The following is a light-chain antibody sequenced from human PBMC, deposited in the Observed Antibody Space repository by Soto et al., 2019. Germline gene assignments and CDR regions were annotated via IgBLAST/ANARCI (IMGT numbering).Light chain of an antibody. CDR1: RGDIGGYNY. Sequence: QPALTQPAAVSASPGQSITISCTRTRGDIGGYNYVSWYQQHPGKAPKLMIYDVYHRPSGVSNRFSASKSGNTASLTISGLQAEDEADYYCSSYTSSTTLVFGTGTKVTV. CDR3: SSYTSSTTLV. J-gene: IGLJ1*01. CDR2: DVY. V-gene: IGLV2-14*03.